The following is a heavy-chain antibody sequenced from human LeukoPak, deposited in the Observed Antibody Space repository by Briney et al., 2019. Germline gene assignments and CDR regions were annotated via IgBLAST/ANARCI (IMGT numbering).Heavy chain of an antibody. J-gene: IGHJ4*02. D-gene: IGHD2-2*01. Sequence: PGGSLRLSXAASGFTFSSYGMHWVRQAPGKGLEWVAFIRCDGSNKYYADSVKGRFTISRDNSKNTLYLQMNSLRAEDTAVYYCAKEYCSSTSCSSFDYWGRGTLVTVSS. CDR3: AKEYCSSTSCSSFDY. CDR2: IRCDGSNK. CDR1: GFTFSSYG. V-gene: IGHV3-30*02.